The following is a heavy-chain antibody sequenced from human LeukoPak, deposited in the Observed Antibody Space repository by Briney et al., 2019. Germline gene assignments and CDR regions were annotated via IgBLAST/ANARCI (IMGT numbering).Heavy chain of an antibody. D-gene: IGHD6-13*01. J-gene: IGHJ4*02. V-gene: IGHV3-23*01. Sequence: GGSLRLSCAASGFTFSSYAMSWVRQAPGKGLEWVSAISGSGGSTYYADSVKGRFTISRDNSKNTLYLQMNSLRAEDTAVYYRAKVEQQLVMEYYFDYWGQGTLVTISS. CDR1: GFTFSSYA. CDR2: ISGSGGST. CDR3: AKVEQQLVMEYYFDY.